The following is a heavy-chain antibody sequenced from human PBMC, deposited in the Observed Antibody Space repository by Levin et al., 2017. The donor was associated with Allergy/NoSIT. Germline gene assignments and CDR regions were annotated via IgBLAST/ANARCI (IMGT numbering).Heavy chain of an antibody. J-gene: IGHJ6*02. D-gene: IGHD6-6*01. CDR1: GGSISTTNYY. V-gene: IGHV4-39*01. CDR2: VYYSGST. Sequence: SETLSLTCTVSGGSISTTNYYWGWIRQPPGTGLEWIGSVYYSGSTYDNPALKSRVTISVDTSKNHFSLKLSSVTAADTAVYYCARHCPLLRQLVYYYYGMDVWDQGTTVTVSS. CDR3: ARHCPLLRQLVYYYYGMDV.